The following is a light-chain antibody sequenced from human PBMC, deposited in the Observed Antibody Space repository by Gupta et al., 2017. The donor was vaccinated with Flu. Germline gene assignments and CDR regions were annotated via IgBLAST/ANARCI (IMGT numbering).Light chain of an antibody. CDR3: GSWDNNLSTFV. J-gene: IGLJ1*01. Sequence: QSVLTHPPSLSAAPGQKVTISCSGGTFNIEKNNVSWHQQLPGATPKLLMYDDDARPSGIPDRFSASKSGTSATLSITGLQPGDEGDYYCGSWDNNLSTFVFGTGTRVVVL. V-gene: IGLV1-51*01. CDR1: TFNIEKNN. CDR2: DDD.